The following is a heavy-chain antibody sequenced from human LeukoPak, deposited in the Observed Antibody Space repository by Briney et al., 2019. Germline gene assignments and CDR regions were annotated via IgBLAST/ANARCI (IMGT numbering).Heavy chain of an antibody. Sequence: ASVKVSCKASGYTFTSYGINWVRQATGQGLEWMGWMNPNSGNTGYAQKFQGRVTMTRNTSISTAYMELSSLRSEDTAVYYCARDGHGSGNFDYWGQGTLVTVSS. J-gene: IGHJ4*02. CDR2: MNPNSGNT. CDR1: GYTFTSYG. D-gene: IGHD3-10*01. V-gene: IGHV1-8*02. CDR3: ARDGHGSGNFDY.